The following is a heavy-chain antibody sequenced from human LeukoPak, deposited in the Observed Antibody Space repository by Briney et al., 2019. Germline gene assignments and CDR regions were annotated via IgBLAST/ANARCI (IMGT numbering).Heavy chain of an antibody. D-gene: IGHD3-10*01. CDR2: ISGSGGST. J-gene: IGHJ4*02. V-gene: IGHV3-23*01. CDR3: ATHLITMVRGVITLYYFDY. Sequence: PGGSLRLSCAASGFTFSSYAMSWVRQAPGKGLEWVSAISGSGGSTYYADSVKGRSTISRDNSKNTLYLQMNSLRAEDTAVYYCATHLITMVRGVITLYYFDYWGQGTLATVSS. CDR1: GFTFSSYA.